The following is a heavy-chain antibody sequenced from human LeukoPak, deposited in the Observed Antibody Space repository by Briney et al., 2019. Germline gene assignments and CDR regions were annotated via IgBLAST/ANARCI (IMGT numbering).Heavy chain of an antibody. D-gene: IGHD2-2*02. CDR2: ISYDGSNK. CDR3: ARDVVVPAAIFNYYYYYMDV. Sequence: PGGSLGLSCAASGFTFSSYGMHWVRQAPGKGLEWAAVISYDGSNKYYADSVKGRFTISRDNSKNTLYLQMDSLRAEDTAVYYCARDVVVPAAIFNYYYYYMDVWGKGTTVTVSS. J-gene: IGHJ6*03. CDR1: GFTFSSYG. V-gene: IGHV3-30*01.